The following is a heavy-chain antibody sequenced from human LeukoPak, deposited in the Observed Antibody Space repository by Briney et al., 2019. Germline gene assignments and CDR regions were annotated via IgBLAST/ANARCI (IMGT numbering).Heavy chain of an antibody. CDR1: GYTFTGYY. J-gene: IGHJ4*02. Sequence: GASVKVSCKASGYTFTGYYMHWVRQAPGQGLEWMGWINPNSGDTNYAQKFQGRVTMTRDTSISTAYMELSRLRSDDTAVYYCARVYDILTGYSYWGQGTLVTVSS. CDR2: INPNSGDT. CDR3: ARVYDILTGYSY. V-gene: IGHV1-2*02. D-gene: IGHD3-9*01.